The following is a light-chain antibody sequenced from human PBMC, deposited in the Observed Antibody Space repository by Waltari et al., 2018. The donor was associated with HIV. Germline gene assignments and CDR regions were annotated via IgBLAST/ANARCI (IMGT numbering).Light chain of an antibody. CDR1: SSDVGAYNT. CDR3: CSYTASDTWV. J-gene: IGLJ3*02. Sequence: QSALTQPRSVSGSPGPSVTIPRPGTSSDVGAYNTASWYQQRPDKAPRLIISHVTERPSGVPDRFSGSKSGNTASLTISGLQAEDEADYHCCSYTASDTWVFGGGTQLTVL. CDR2: HVT. V-gene: IGLV2-11*01.